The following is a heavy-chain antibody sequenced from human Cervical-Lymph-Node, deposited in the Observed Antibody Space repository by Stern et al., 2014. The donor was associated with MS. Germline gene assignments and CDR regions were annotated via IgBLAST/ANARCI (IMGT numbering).Heavy chain of an antibody. CDR2: ISYDGSNK. J-gene: IGHJ4*02. Sequence: QVQLVESGGGVVQPGRSLRLSCAASGFTFSSYAMHWVRQAPGKGLEWVAVISYDGSNKYYADSVKGRFTISRDNSKNTLYLQMNSLRAEDTAVYYCARSKWLRDNPFDYWGQGTLVTVSS. V-gene: IGHV3-30*01. D-gene: IGHD5-12*01. CDR1: GFTFSSYA. CDR3: ARSKWLRDNPFDY.